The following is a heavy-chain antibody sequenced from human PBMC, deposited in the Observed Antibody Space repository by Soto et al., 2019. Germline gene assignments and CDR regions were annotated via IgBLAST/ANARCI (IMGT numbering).Heavy chain of an antibody. V-gene: IGHV3-48*02. D-gene: IGHD3-10*01. CDR1: GFTFSNYN. CDR2: ISISSSII. Sequence: GESLKISCAASGFTFSNYNMNWVRQAPGKGLEWISYISISSSIIYYADSVKGRFTISRDNAKNSLYLQMNSLRDEDTAVYYCARHYGSGSYDAFDIWGQGTMVTVSS. J-gene: IGHJ3*02. CDR3: ARHYGSGSYDAFDI.